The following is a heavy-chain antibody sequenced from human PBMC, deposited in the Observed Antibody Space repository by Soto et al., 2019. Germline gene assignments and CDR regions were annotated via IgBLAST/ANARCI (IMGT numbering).Heavy chain of an antibody. CDR3: ARDCSGGNCFSYYGMDV. J-gene: IGHJ6*02. CDR1: GGTFSSYA. V-gene: IGHV1-69*12. D-gene: IGHD2-15*01. Sequence: HVQLVQSGAEVKKPGSSVKVSCKASGGTFSSYAISWVRQAPGQGLEWMGGIIRIFGTANYAQKFQGRVTITADESTSTAYMELSSLRSDDTAVYYCARDCSGGNCFSYYGMDVWGQGTTVTVSS. CDR2: IIRIFGTA.